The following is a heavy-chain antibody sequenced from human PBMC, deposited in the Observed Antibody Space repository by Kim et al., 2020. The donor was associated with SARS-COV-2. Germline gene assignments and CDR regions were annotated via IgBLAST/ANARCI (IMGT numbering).Heavy chain of an antibody. Sequence: ASVKVSCKASGYTFTSYGISWVRQPPGQGLEWMGWISAYNGNTNYAQKLQGRVTMTTDTSTSTAYMELRSLRSDDTAVYYCARDRPYYYDSSGYYPLLFDYWGQGTLVTVSS. CDR2: ISAYNGNT. CDR3: ARDRPYYYDSSGYYPLLFDY. V-gene: IGHV1-18*01. D-gene: IGHD3-22*01. CDR1: GYTFTSYG. J-gene: IGHJ4*02.